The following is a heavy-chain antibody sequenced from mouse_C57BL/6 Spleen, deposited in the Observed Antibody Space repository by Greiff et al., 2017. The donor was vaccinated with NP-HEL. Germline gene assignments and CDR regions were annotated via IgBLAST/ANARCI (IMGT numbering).Heavy chain of an antibody. CDR2: INPSTGGT. CDR3: ARPTVVGPYDAMDD. D-gene: IGHD1-1*01. V-gene: IGHV1-42*01. CDR1: GYSFTGYY. Sequence: EVQLQQSGPELVKPGASVKISCKASGYSFTGYYMNWVKQSPEKSLEWIGEINPSTGGTNYNQKFKAKATLTVDKSSSTAYMQLKSLTSEDSAVYYRARPTVVGPYDAMDDWGQGTSVTVSS. J-gene: IGHJ4*01.